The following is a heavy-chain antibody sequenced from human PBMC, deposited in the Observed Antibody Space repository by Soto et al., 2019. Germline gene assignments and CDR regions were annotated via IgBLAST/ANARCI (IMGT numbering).Heavy chain of an antibody. V-gene: IGHV5-10-1*01. J-gene: IGHJ6*02. CDR2: IDPSDSYT. CDR3: ARAYCSGGSCYYYYGMDV. CDR1: GYSFTSYW. Sequence: PGESLKISCKGSGYSFTSYWISWVRQMPGKGLEWMGRIDPSDSYTNYSPSFQAHVTISADKSISTAYLQWSSLKASDTAMYYCARAYCSGGSCYYYYGMDVWGQGTTVTVSS. D-gene: IGHD2-15*01.